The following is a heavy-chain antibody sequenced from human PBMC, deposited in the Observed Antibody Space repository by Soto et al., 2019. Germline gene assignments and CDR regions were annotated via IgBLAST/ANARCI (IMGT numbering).Heavy chain of an antibody. CDR3: ARGKIAARHSFDY. CDR1: GGSISSYY. D-gene: IGHD6-6*01. Sequence: SETLSLTCTVSGGSISSYYWSWIRQPPGKGLEWIGYIYYSGSTNYNPSLKSRVTISVDTSKNQFSLKLSSVTAADTAVYYCARGKIAARHSFDYWGQGTLVTVSS. J-gene: IGHJ4*02. V-gene: IGHV4-59*01. CDR2: IYYSGST.